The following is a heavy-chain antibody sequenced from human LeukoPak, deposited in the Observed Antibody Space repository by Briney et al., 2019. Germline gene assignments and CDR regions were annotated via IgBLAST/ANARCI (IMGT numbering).Heavy chain of an antibody. D-gene: IGHD4/OR15-4a*01. Sequence: GALRLSCAASGFNFKYYAMTWVRQAPGKGLEWVSSISGSGDYTYYADSVKGRFTISRDNSKDTLYLQVNGLRAEDMAVFYCAKGQDANYLPLDLWGRGTLVTVSS. CDR2: ISGSGDYT. CDR3: AKGQDANYLPLDL. J-gene: IGHJ2*01. V-gene: IGHV3-23*01. CDR1: GFNFKYYA.